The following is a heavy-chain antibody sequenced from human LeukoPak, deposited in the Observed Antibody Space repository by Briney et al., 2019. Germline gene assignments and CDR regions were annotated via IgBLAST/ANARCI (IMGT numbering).Heavy chain of an antibody. CDR2: ISSSSSYI. CDR3: ARDFGSGVYDLGIDY. V-gene: IGHV3-21*01. CDR1: GLTFSGSW. Sequence: GGSLRLSCAVSGLTFSGSWITWIRQAPGKGLEWVSSISSSSSYIYYADSVKGRVTISRDNAKNSLYLQMNSLRAEDTAVYYCARDFGSGVYDLGIDYWGQGTLVTVSS. D-gene: IGHD5/OR15-5a*01. J-gene: IGHJ4*02.